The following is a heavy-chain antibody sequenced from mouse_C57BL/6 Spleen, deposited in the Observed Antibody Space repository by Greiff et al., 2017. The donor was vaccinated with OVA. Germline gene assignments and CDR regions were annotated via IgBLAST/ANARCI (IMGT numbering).Heavy chain of an antibody. D-gene: IGHD1-1*01. CDR2: ISSGGSYT. CDR1: GFTFSSYG. V-gene: IGHV5-6*01. J-gene: IGHJ2*01. CDR3: ARREVITTVVAYYFDY. Sequence: EVHLVESGGDLVKPGGSLKLSCAASGFTFSSYGMSWVRQTPDKRLEWVATISSGGSYTYYPDSVKGRFTISRDNAKNTLYLQMSSLKSEDTAMYYCARREVITTVVAYYFDYWGQGTTLTVSS.